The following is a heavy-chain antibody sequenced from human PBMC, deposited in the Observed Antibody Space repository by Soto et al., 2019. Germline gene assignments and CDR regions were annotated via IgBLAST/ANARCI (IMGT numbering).Heavy chain of an antibody. CDR3: ARGYYGSGRSGMDV. D-gene: IGHD3-10*01. Sequence: SETLSLTCAVYGGSFSGYYWSWVRQPPGKGLEWIGEINHSGSTNYNPSLKSRVTISVDTSMNQFSLKLSSVTAADTGVYYCARGYYGSGRSGMDVWGQGTSVTVSS. J-gene: IGHJ6*02. CDR2: INHSGST. V-gene: IGHV4-34*01. CDR1: GGSFSGYY.